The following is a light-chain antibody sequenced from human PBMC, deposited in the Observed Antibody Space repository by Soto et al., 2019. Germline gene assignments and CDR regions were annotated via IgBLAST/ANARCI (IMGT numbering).Light chain of an antibody. CDR2: VGTGGIVG. CDR1: SGYSNYK. CDR3: GADHGSGSNFVYV. Sequence: QSVLTQPPSASASLGASVTLTCTPSSGYSNYKVDWYQQRPGKGPRFVMRVGTGGIVGSKGDGIPDRFSVLGSGLNRYLTIKNIQEEDESDYHCGADHGSGSNFVYVFGGGTQLTVL. J-gene: IGLJ7*01. V-gene: IGLV9-49*01.